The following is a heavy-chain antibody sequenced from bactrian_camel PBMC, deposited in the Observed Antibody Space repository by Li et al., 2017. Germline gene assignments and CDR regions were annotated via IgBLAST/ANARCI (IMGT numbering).Heavy chain of an antibody. D-gene: IGHD3*01. Sequence: VQLVESGGGSVQAGGSLRLSCAASRYTRSNNCMGWFRQGPGKEREGVAAFDTNRATTYADSVRGRFTISRDDTSNTLSLQMNSLKPDDTATYFCVADSRVHGTFCNDARLARMHAASGQGTQVTVS. CDR2: FDTNRAT. V-gene: IGHV3S53*01. CDR1: RYTRSNNC. J-gene: IGHJ4*01.